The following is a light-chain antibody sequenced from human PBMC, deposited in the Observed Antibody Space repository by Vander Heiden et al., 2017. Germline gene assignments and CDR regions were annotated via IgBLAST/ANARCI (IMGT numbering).Light chain of an antibody. CDR3: ESADSSTTYRV. V-gene: IGLV3-25*03. Sequence: SYELTQPPLVSGSPCQTARITCSGDALPKQYAYWYRQKPGQSPVVVIYKGTARPAGFPVRLSGSSSGKTDTLTITGVYAEDEADYYCESADSSTTYRVFGGGTKLTVL. J-gene: IGLJ3*02. CDR2: KGT. CDR1: ALPKQY.